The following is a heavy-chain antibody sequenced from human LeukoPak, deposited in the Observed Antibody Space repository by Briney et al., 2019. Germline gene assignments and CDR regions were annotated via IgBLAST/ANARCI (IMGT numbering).Heavy chain of an antibody. J-gene: IGHJ5*02. CDR2: IIPIFGTA. Sequence: GASVKVSCKASGCTFSSYAISWVRQAPGQGLEWMGGIIPIFGTANYAQKFQGRVTITADESTSTAYMELSSLRSEDTAVYYCARQYQPLINWFDPWAREPWSPSPQ. V-gene: IGHV1-69*13. CDR3: ARQYQPLINWFDP. D-gene: IGHD2-2*01. CDR1: GCTFSSYA.